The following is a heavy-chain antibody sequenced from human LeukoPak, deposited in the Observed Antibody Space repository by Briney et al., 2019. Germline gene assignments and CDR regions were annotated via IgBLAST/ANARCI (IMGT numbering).Heavy chain of an antibody. CDR1: GFTFRNYG. J-gene: IGHJ5*02. CDR3: AKDYGISGTGGAWLDP. Sequence: GGSLRLSCVASGFTFRNYGMHWVRQAPGKGLQWVAFIRYDESNKYYADSVKGRFTISRDNSKNTLYLQMSSLRVEDTAVYYCAKDYGISGTGGAWLDPWGQGTLVTVSS. CDR2: IRYDESNK. D-gene: IGHD1-20*01. V-gene: IGHV3-30*02.